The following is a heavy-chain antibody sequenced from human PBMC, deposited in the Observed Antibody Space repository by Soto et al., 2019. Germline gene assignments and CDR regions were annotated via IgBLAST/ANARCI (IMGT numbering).Heavy chain of an antibody. D-gene: IGHD3-3*01. J-gene: IGHJ4*01. CDR1: GFTFSNDA. CDR2: ISDDSSEI. V-gene: IGHV3-30*01. Sequence: GGSLKLSCVGSGFTFSNDALHWVRQAPGKGLEWVAFISDDSSEIFYADSVKGRFTISRDNPENTLFLHMNSPRADDAAVYYCAIARVADSSLDHWGQGILVTVSS. CDR3: AIARVADSSLDH.